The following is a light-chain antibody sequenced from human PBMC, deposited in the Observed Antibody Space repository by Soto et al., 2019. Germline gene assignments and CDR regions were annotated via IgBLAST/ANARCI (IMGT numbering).Light chain of an antibody. V-gene: IGLV2-14*01. CDR2: EVS. CDR3: SSYTSSSTLDV. J-gene: IGLJ1*01. Sequence: QSALTQPASVSGSPGQSITISRTGTSSDVGSYNYVSWYQQHPGKAPKLMIYEVSNRPSGVSNRFSGSKSGNTASLTISGLQAEDEADYYCSSYTSSSTLDVFGTGTKLTVL. CDR1: SSDVGSYNY.